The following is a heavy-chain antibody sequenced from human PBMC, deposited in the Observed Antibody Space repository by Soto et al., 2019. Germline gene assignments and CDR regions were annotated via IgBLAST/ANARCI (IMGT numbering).Heavy chain of an antibody. CDR2: IYATGTT. Sequence: SETLSLTCTVSGASISGFYWSWIRKSAGKGLEWIGRIYATGTTDYNPSLKSRVMRSVDTSKKQFSLKLRSVTAADTAVYYRVRDGTKTLRDWFDPWGQGISVTVS. J-gene: IGHJ5*02. D-gene: IGHD1-1*01. CDR3: VRDGTKTLRDWFDP. CDR1: GASISGFY. V-gene: IGHV4-4*07.